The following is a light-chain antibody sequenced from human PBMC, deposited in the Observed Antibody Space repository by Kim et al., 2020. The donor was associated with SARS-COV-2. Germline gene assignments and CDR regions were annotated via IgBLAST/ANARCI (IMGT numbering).Light chain of an antibody. J-gene: IGKJ4*01. Sequence: SACVGERVNMTCRASRSVNMWLAWYQQKPGKAPKLLIYKASNLQSGVPPRFSGSGSGTEFTLTITSLQPDDFATYYCQQYNADSSCGGGTKVDIK. CDR1: RSVNMW. CDR2: KAS. CDR3: QQYNADSS. V-gene: IGKV1-5*03.